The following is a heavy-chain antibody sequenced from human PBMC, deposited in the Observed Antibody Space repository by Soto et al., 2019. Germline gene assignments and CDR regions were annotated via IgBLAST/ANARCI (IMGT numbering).Heavy chain of an antibody. CDR1: GGSISSTNW. CDR3: ARLRTSVLAQSVTPNFDS. Sequence: QIQLQESGPGLVKPSGTVSLTCTVSGGSISSTNWWSWVRQPPGMGLEWIGDIHHGGSINFISSLESRISMSADKSKNQFSLKLHSVTAADTAVYFCARLRTSVLAQSVTPNFDSWGQGTLVTVSS. D-gene: IGHD5-18*01. J-gene: IGHJ4*02. CDR2: IHHGGSI. V-gene: IGHV4-4*02.